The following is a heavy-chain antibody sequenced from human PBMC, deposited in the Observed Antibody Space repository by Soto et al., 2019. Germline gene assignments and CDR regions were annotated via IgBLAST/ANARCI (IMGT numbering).Heavy chain of an antibody. CDR3: ARVVGRGAFGI. V-gene: IGHV4-30-2*01. Sequence: ASETLSLTCAVSGGSISSGGYSWSWIRQPPGKGLEWIGYIYHSGSTYYNPSLKSRVTISVDRSKNQFSLKLSSVTAADTAVYYCARVVGRGAFGIWGQGTMVTVSS. J-gene: IGHJ3*02. CDR2: IYHSGST. CDR1: GGSISSGGYS. D-gene: IGHD2-15*01.